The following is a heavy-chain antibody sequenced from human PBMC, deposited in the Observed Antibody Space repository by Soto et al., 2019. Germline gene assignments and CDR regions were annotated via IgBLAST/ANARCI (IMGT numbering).Heavy chain of an antibody. CDR2: ISYDGSNK. D-gene: IGHD3-10*01. CDR1: GFTFSSYG. J-gene: IGHJ4*02. V-gene: IGHV3-30*18. CDR3: AKDLAGVTLFDY. Sequence: QVQLVESGGGVVQPGRSLRLSCAASGFTFSSYGMHWVRQAPGKGLEWVAVISYDGSNKYYADSVKGRFTISRDNSKNTLYLQMNRLRAEDTAVYYCAKDLAGVTLFDYWGQGTLVTVSS.